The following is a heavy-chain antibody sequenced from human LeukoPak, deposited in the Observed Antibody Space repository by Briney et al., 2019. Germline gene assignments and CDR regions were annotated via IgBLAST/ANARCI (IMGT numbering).Heavy chain of an antibody. V-gene: IGHV4-61*08. CDR3: ASGYDFWSGQQFDY. CDR1: GGSISSGGYY. J-gene: IGHJ4*02. CDR2: IHYSGST. Sequence: SETLSLTCTVSGGSISSGGYYWSWIRQPPGKGLEWIAFIHYSGSTNYNPSLKSRVTISVDTSKNQFSLQLTSVTAADTAVYYCASGYDFWSGQQFDYWGQGSLVTVSS. D-gene: IGHD3-3*01.